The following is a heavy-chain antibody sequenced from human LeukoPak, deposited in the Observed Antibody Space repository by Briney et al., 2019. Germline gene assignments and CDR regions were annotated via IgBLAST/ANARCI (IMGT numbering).Heavy chain of an antibody. J-gene: IGHJ6*02. CDR2: IYYSGST. D-gene: IGHD6-13*01. CDR1: GGSVSSGSYY. Sequence: PSETLSLTCSVSGGSVSSGSYYWSWIRQPPGTGLEWIGYIYYSGSTNYNPSLKSRVTMSVDTSKNQFSLKLSSVTAADTAVYYCARDQGSSWPSYYFYGMDVWGQGTTVTVSS. CDR3: ARDQGSSWPSYYFYGMDV. V-gene: IGHV4-61*01.